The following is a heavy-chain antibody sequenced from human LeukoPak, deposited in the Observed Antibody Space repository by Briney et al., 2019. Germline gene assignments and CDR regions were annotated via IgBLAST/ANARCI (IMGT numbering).Heavy chain of an antibody. J-gene: IGHJ5*02. CDR2: INPNSGGT. V-gene: IGHV1-2*06. D-gene: IGHD6-13*01. CDR3: ARDWEQLVTNWFDP. CDR1: GYTFTGYY. Sequence: ASVKVSCKASGYTFTGYYMHWVRQVPGQGLEWMGRINPNSGGTNYAQKFQGRVTMTRDTSISTAYMELSRLRSDDTAVYYCARDWEQLVTNWFDPWGQGTLVTVSS.